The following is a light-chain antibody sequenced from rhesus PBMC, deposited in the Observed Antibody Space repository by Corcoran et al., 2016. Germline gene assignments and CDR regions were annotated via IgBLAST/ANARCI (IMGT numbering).Light chain of an antibody. CDR1: QGLSNN. J-gene: IGKJ2*01. Sequence: DIQMTQSPSSLSASVGDRVTITRQARQGLSNNLAWDQQKPGKVPKRLMYKASTLRSGVPSRLSGSGSGTEFTLTISSLQPEDFATYYCQQGYGTPCSCGQGTKVGIK. CDR3: QQGYGTPCS. V-gene: IGKV1-25*01. CDR2: KAS.